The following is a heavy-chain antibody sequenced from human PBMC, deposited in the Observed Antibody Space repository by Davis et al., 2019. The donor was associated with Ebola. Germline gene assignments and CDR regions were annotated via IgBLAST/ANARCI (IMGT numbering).Heavy chain of an antibody. J-gene: IGHJ4*02. CDR1: GFTFSSYT. D-gene: IGHD6-19*01. CDR2: ISDRSEHT. CDR3: TTRLVNHFDY. Sequence: GESLKISCAASGFTFSSYTMNWVRQAPGKGLEWVSTISDRSEHTHYADSVKGRFTISRDDSKNTVFLHMNTLRAEDTAIYYCTTRLVNHFDYWGQGTLVTVSP. V-gene: IGHV3-23*01.